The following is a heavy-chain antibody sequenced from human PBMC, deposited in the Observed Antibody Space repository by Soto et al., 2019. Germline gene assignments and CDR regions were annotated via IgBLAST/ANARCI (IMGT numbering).Heavy chain of an antibody. D-gene: IGHD6-13*01. J-gene: IGHJ4*02. Sequence: GGSLRLSCAASGFTFSSYWMHWVRQAPGKGPVWVSRINRDGSSTNYADSARGRVTISRDNAKNTLYLQVNGLRAEDTAVYYCAREIATTGEYYFDYWGQGILVTVSS. CDR2: INRDGSST. CDR1: GFTFSSYW. V-gene: IGHV3-74*01. CDR3: AREIATTGEYYFDY.